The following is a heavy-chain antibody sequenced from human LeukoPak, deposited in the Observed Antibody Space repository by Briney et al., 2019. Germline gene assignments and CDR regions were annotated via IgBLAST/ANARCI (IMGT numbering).Heavy chain of an antibody. CDR1: GFTFSSYS. V-gene: IGHV3-21*01. CDR3: ARDRALLEWLLDYYYYYGMDV. CDR2: ISSSSSYI. D-gene: IGHD3-3*01. Sequence: PGGSLRLSCAASGFTFSSYSMNWVRQAPGKGLEWVSSISSSSSYIYYADSVKGRFTISRDNAKNSLYLQMNSLRAEDTAVYYCARDRALLEWLLDYYYYYGMDVWGQGTTVTVSS. J-gene: IGHJ6*02.